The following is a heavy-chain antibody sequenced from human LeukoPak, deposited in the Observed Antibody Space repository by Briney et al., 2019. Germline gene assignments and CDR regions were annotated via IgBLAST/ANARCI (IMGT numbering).Heavy chain of an antibody. Sequence: SETLSLTCAVYGGSFSGYYWSWIRQPPGKGLEWIGEIDHSGSTNYSPSLKSRVTISVDTSKNQFSLKLSSVTAADTAVYYCARRSKDGYNFDYWGQGTLVTVSS. J-gene: IGHJ4*02. D-gene: IGHD5-24*01. CDR2: IDHSGST. V-gene: IGHV4-34*01. CDR1: GGSFSGYY. CDR3: ARRSKDGYNFDY.